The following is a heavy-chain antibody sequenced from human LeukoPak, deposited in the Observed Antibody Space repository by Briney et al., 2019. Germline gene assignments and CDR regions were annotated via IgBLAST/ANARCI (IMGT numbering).Heavy chain of an antibody. CDR2: ISPYNGHT. J-gene: IGHJ5*01. CDR1: GYNFTTYF. Sequence: ASVKVSCKTSGYNFTTYFITWVRQAPGQGLEWMGWISPYNGHTKYAHSLQGRVTMTTDTSTSKAFMELRSLMSDDTAVYFCAREGESRKLDSWGQGTLVTVSS. D-gene: IGHD1-26*01. V-gene: IGHV1-18*04. CDR3: AREGESRKLDS.